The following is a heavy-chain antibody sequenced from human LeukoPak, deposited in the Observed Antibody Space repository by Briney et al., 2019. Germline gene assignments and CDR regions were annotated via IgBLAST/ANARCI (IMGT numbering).Heavy chain of an antibody. CDR1: GFTFSNAY. V-gene: IGHV3-15*01. CDR3: TTDLLTIFGVTNNY. D-gene: IGHD3-3*01. J-gene: IGHJ4*02. CDR2: IKSKTDGGTT. Sequence: GGSLRLSCAASGFTFSNAYMSWVRQAPGKGLEWGGRIKSKTDGGTTDYAAPVKGRFTISRDDSKNTLYLQMNSLKTEDTAVYYCTTDLLTIFGVTNNYWGQGTLVTVSS.